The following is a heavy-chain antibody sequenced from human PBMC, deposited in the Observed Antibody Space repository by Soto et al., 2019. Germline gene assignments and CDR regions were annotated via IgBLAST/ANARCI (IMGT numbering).Heavy chain of an antibody. CDR1: GFTFSSYG. CDR3: ARDTEEYYFDY. J-gene: IGHJ4*02. V-gene: IGHV3-33*01. D-gene: IGHD4-4*01. Sequence: GGSLRLSCAASGFTFSSYGMHWVRQAPGKGLEWVAVIWYDGSNKYYADSVKGRFTISRDNSKNTLYLQMNSLRAEDTAVYYCARDTEEYYFDYWGQGTLVTVSS. CDR2: IWYDGSNK.